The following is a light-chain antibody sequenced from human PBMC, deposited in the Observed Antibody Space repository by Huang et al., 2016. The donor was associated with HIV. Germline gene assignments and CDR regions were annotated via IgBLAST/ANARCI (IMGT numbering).Light chain of an antibody. CDR2: AAS. CDR1: QSISSY. CDR3: QQSYSTWT. Sequence: DIQMTQSPSSLSASVGDRVTITCRASQSISSYLNWYQQKPGKAPKFLIYAASRLQSGVPSRFSGSGSGTDFTLTISSLQPEDFATYYCQQSYSTWTFGQGTKVEIK. V-gene: IGKV1-39*01. J-gene: IGKJ1*01.